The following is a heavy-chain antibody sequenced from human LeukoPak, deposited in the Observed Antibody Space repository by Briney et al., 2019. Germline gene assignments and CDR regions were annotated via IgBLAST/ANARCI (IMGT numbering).Heavy chain of an antibody. V-gene: IGHV1-2*02. CDR1: GYTFTGYY. J-gene: IGHJ4*02. Sequence: GASVKVSCKASGYTFTGYYMHWVRQAPGQGLEWMGWINPNSGGTNYAQKFQDRVTMTRDTSISTAYMELSRLRSDDTAVYYCASMSRILADSSASSTDYWGQGTLVTVSS. D-gene: IGHD3-22*01. CDR3: ASMSRILADSSASSTDY. CDR2: INPNSGGT.